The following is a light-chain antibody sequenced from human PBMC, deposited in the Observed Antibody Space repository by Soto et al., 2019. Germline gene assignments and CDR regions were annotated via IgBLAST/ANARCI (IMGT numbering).Light chain of an antibody. V-gene: IGKV3-11*01. CDR3: QQRSNWPRT. CDR2: DAS. J-gene: IGKJ1*01. Sequence: EIVLTQPPATLSLSPGERATLSCRASQSVASYLAWYQQRPGQAPRLLISDASKRATGIPGRISGSGSGTDFTLTISSLEPEDFAVYYCQQRSNWPRTFGQGTRVVIK. CDR1: QSVASY.